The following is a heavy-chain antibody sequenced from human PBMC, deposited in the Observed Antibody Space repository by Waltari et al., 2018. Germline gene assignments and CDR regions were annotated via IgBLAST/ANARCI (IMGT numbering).Heavy chain of an antibody. V-gene: IGHV4-61*02. CDR1: GGSISSGRYY. Sequence: QVQLQESGPGLVKPSQTLSLTCTVSGGSISSGRYYWSWIRQPARKGLEWIGRIYTSGSTNYNPSLKSRVTISVDTSKNQFSLKLSSVTAADTAVYYCARDNPPPFYTVTTYYYGMDVWGQGTTVTVSS. J-gene: IGHJ6*02. D-gene: IGHD4-4*01. CDR2: IYTSGST. CDR3: ARDNPPPFYTVTTYYYGMDV.